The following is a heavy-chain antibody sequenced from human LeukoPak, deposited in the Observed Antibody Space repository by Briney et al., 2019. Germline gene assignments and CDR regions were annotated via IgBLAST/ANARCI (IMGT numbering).Heavy chain of an antibody. CDR2: ISFNGDST. CDR3: VKVSSTAGATYFDY. D-gene: IGHD1-26*01. V-gene: IGHV3-64D*06. CDR1: GVTFNNAW. J-gene: IGHJ4*02. Sequence: GGSLRLSCAASGVTFNNAWMNWVRQAPGKGLEYISGISFNGDSTYHADSVKGRFTISRDNSKNTLYFQMTSLRTEDTAVYFCVKVSSTAGATYFDYWGQGTLVTVSS.